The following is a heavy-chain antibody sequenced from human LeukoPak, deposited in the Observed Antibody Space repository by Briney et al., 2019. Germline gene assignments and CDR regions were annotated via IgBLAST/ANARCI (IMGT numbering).Heavy chain of an antibody. J-gene: IGHJ4*02. Sequence: GGSLRLSCAVSGFTFSRYEMNWVRQAPGKGLEWVSYISGSGQTIYYADSVRGRFTTSGDNAKNSLFLQMNSLRAEDTAVYYCARYCGGDCYSNPYWGQGTLATVSS. V-gene: IGHV3-48*03. CDR3: ARYCGGDCYSNPY. D-gene: IGHD2-21*02. CDR2: ISGSGQTI. CDR1: GFTFSRYE.